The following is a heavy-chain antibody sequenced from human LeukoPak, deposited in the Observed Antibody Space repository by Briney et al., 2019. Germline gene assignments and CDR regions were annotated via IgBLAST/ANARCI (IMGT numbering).Heavy chain of an antibody. J-gene: IGHJ4*02. CDR2: ISSSSSYI. CDR3: ARGAVPPLDCSGGSCYSGDY. V-gene: IGHV3-21*01. Sequence: GGSLRLSCAASGFTFSSYSMNWVRQAPGKGLEWVSSISSSSSYIYYTDSVKGRFTTSRDNAKNSLYLQMNSLRAEDTAVYYCARGAVPPLDCSGGSCYSGDYWGQGTLVTVSS. D-gene: IGHD2-15*01. CDR1: GFTFSSYS.